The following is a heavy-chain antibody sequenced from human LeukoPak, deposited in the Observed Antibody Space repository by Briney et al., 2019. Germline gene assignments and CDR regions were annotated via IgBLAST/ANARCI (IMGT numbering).Heavy chain of an antibody. V-gene: IGHV3-53*01. CDR2: IYSGGRT. CDR3: ARDSYYGSGSFDY. Sequence: PGGSLRLSCAASGFTFSSYSMNWVRQAPGKGLEWVSVIYSGGRTYYADSVKGRFTISRDNSKNTLYLQMNSLRAEDTAVYYCARDSYYGSGSFDYWGQGTLVTVSS. J-gene: IGHJ4*02. D-gene: IGHD3-10*01. CDR1: GFTFSSYS.